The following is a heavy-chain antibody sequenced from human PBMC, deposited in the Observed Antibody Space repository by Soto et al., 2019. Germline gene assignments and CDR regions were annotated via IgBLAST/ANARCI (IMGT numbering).Heavy chain of an antibody. J-gene: IGHJ6*02. CDR2: VYPGDSDT. Sequence: GESLKISCKGSGYSFTSYWIGWVRQMPGKGLEWMGIVYPGDSDTRYSPSFQGQVTISADKSINTAYLQWSSLKAPENPMYYCARSGIITIFGVAPLVMDVWGQGTTVTVSS. CDR1: GYSFTSYW. V-gene: IGHV5-51*01. CDR3: ARSGIITIFGVAPLVMDV. D-gene: IGHD3-3*01.